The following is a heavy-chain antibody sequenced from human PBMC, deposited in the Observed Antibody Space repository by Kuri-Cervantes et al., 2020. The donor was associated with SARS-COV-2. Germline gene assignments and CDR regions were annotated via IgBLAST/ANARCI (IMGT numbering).Heavy chain of an antibody. V-gene: IGHV3-33*06. CDR1: GFTFSSYG. CDR2: IWHGGSTK. CDR3: AKDQWELLGGGY. Sequence: GGSLRLSCAASGFTFSSYGMHWVRQAPGKGLEWVAVIWHGGSTKFYSDSVRGRFIISRDDSKNTLYLQMNSLRAEDTAVYYCAKDQWELLGGGYWGQGTLVTVSS. J-gene: IGHJ4*02. D-gene: IGHD1-26*01.